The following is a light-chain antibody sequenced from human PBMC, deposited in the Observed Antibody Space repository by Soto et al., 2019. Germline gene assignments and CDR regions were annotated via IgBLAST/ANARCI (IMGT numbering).Light chain of an antibody. V-gene: IGKV1-39*01. CDR2: GAS. Sequence: DIQLTQSPSSLSASVGDRVTITCRASQTITTYLSWFQQKPGKAPKLLVYGASSLQSGVPSRFSGSGSGTEFTLTISSLQSEDFATYYCQQSYTTPITFDQGTRLENK. J-gene: IGKJ5*01. CDR3: QQSYTTPIT. CDR1: QTITTY.